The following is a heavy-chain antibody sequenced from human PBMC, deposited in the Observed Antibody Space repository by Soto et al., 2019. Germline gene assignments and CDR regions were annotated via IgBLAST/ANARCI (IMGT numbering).Heavy chain of an antibody. D-gene: IGHD3-3*01. Sequence: SETLSLTCAVSGGSFSGYFWSWIRQPPGKGLEWMGEINHSGTTNFNPSLKSRLTMSVDTSKNQFSLKLSSVTAADTGVFYCARKIRGRSDDGSYYFAMDVWGQGTTVTVSS. CDR2: INHSGTT. J-gene: IGHJ6*02. V-gene: IGHV4-34*01. CDR1: GGSFSGYF. CDR3: ARKIRGRSDDGSYYFAMDV.